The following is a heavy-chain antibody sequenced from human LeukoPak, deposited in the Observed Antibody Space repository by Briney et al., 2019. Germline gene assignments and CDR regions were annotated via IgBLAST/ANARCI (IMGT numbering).Heavy chain of an antibody. Sequence: GGSLRLSCAASGFTFSSYAMSWVRQAPGKGLEWVSTIPGNGGFTYSADSVKGRFTISRDNSKNMLYLQMNSLRAEDTAVYYCAKGGSSWHYFDYWGQGTLVTVSS. CDR2: IPGNGGFT. V-gene: IGHV3-23*01. CDR1: GFTFSSYA. J-gene: IGHJ4*02. CDR3: AKGGSSWHYFDY. D-gene: IGHD6-13*01.